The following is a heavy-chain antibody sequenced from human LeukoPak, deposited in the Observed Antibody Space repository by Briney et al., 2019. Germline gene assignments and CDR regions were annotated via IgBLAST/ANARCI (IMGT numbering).Heavy chain of an antibody. V-gene: IGHV3-74*01. CDR1: GFTFSRYW. J-gene: IGHJ4*02. CDR3: ARVRATFSPHFDN. CDR2: INSDGSIT. Sequence: QPGGSLRLSCAASGFTFSRYWMHWVRQAPGKGLMWVSRINSDGSITNYADSVKGRFTISRDNAKHTLYLQMNSLRAEDTAVYYCARVRATFSPHFDNWGQGTLVTVST. D-gene: IGHD5-12*01.